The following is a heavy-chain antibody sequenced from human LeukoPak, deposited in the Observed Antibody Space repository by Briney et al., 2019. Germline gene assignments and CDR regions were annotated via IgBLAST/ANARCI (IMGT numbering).Heavy chain of an antibody. CDR3: ARAHTSGWYGDFEY. V-gene: IGHV3-11*01. CDR1: GFTFSAYY. D-gene: IGHD6-19*01. Sequence: GGSLRLSCAASGFTFSAYYRSWIRQAPGKGLEWVSYISSSGSSIYYADSVKGRFTISRDNAKNSLYLQMNSLRAEDTAVYYCARAHTSGWYGDFEYWGQGTLVTVSS. J-gene: IGHJ4*02. CDR2: ISSSGSSI.